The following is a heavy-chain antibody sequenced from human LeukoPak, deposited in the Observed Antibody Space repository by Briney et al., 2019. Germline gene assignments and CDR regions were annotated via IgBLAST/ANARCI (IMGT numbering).Heavy chain of an antibody. D-gene: IGHD3-22*01. CDR2: FDPEDGET. Sequence: EASVKVSCKFSGYTLTELSMHWVRQAPGKGREWMGGFDPEDGETIYAQKFQGGATMTEARSTDTAYMELSSLRSEDTAVYYCATSNYDSSGYYSPHFDYWGQGTLVTVSS. V-gene: IGHV1-24*01. J-gene: IGHJ4*02. CDR1: GYTLTELS. CDR3: ATSNYDSSGYYSPHFDY.